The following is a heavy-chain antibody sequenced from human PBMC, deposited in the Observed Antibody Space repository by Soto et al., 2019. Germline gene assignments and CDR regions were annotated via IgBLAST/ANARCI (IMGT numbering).Heavy chain of an antibody. CDR2: IYYSGST. J-gene: IGHJ5*02. V-gene: IGHV4-39*01. Sequence: SETLSLTCTVSGSSISSSSYYWGWIRQPPGKGLEWIGSIYYSGSTYYNPSLKSRVTISVDTSKNQFSLKLSSVTAADTAVYYCARPRYRTHPEPQGGANWFDPWGQGTLVTVSS. CDR3: ARPRYRTHPEPQGGANWFDP. D-gene: IGHD1-26*01. CDR1: GSSISSSSYY.